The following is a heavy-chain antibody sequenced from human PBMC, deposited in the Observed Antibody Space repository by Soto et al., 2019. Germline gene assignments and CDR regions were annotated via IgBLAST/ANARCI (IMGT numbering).Heavy chain of an antibody. D-gene: IGHD3-22*01. CDR3: ARDFGSMGYDSSGYYDY. V-gene: IGHV3-30-3*01. CDR2: ISYDGSNK. CDR1: GFTFSSYA. J-gene: IGHJ4*02. Sequence: GGSLRLSCAASGFTFSSYAMHWVRQAPGKGLEWVAVISYDGSNKYYADSVKGRFTISRDNSKNTLYLQMNSLRAEDTAVYYCARDFGSMGYDSSGYYDYWGQGTLVTVSS.